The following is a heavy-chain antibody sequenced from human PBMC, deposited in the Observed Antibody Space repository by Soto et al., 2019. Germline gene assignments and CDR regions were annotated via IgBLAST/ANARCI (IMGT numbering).Heavy chain of an antibody. CDR2: INHSGNT. Sequence: SETLSLTCAVYGGSFSGYYWTWIRQPPGKGLEWIGEINHSGNTHYNPSLKSRVTISVDTSKNQFSLKLNSVTAADTAVYYCARGIALILVAGGDAPDKYYLDSWGQGTLVTVSS. D-gene: IGHD3-22*01. CDR1: GGSFSGYY. V-gene: IGHV4-34*01. J-gene: IGHJ4*02. CDR3: ARGIALILVAGGDAPDKYYLDS.